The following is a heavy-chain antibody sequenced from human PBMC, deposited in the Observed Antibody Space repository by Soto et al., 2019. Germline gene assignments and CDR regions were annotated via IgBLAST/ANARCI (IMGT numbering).Heavy chain of an antibody. CDR2: IYPGDSDT. CDR1: GYSFTSYW. CDR3: ASQSGRAGTAPYYYYGMDV. V-gene: IGHV5-51*01. Sequence: GESLNISCKGSGYSFTSYWIGWVRQMPGKGLEWMGIIYPGDSDTRYSPSFQGQVTISADKSISTAYLQWSSLKASDTAMYYCASQSGRAGTAPYYYYGMDVWGQGTTVTVSS. D-gene: IGHD6-13*01. J-gene: IGHJ6*02.